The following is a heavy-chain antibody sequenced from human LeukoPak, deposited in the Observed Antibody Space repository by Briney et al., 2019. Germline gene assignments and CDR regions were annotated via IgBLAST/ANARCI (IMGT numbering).Heavy chain of an antibody. J-gene: IGHJ3*02. Sequence: PGGSLRLSCAASGFTFSSYSMNWVRQAPGKGLEWVSSISSSSSYIYYADSVKGRFTISRDNSKDTLYLQMNSLRAEDTAVYYCARDPPMVRGADDAFDIWGQGTMVTVSS. CDR3: ARDPPMVRGADDAFDI. CDR2: ISSSSSYI. D-gene: IGHD3-10*01. CDR1: GFTFSSYS. V-gene: IGHV3-21*01.